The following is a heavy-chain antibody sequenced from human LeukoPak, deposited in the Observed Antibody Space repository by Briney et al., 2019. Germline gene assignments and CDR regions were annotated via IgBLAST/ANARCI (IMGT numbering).Heavy chain of an antibody. CDR3: ARLSRIVGATGGGYFDY. Sequence: SETLSLTCTVSGGSISSSSYYWGWIRQPPGKGLEWIGSIYYSGSTYYNPSLKSRVTISVDTSKNQFSLKLSSVTAVDTAVYYCARLSRIVGATGGGYFDYWGQGTLVTVSS. V-gene: IGHV4-39*01. D-gene: IGHD1-26*01. CDR2: IYYSGST. J-gene: IGHJ4*02. CDR1: GGSISSSSYY.